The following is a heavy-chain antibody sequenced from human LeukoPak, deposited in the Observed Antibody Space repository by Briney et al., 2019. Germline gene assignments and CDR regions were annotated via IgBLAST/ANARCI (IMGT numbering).Heavy chain of an antibody. J-gene: IGHJ6*03. CDR2: INPNSGGT. CDR1: GYTFTGSY. CDR3: PRCWALYCTNGVCYTQYYYYYMDV. Sequence: ASVKVSCKASGYTFTGSYMHWVRQAPGQGLEWMGWINPNSGGTNYAQKFQGRVTMTRDTSISTAYMELSRLRSDDTAVYYSPRCWALYCTNGVCYTQYYYYYMDVWGKGTTVTVSS. V-gene: IGHV1-2*02. D-gene: IGHD2-8*01.